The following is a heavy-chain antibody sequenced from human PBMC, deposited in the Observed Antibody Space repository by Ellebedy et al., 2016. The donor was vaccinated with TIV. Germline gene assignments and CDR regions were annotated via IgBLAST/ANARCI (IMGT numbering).Heavy chain of an antibody. D-gene: IGHD2-15*01. CDR2: IKSKTDGGTT. CDR3: TTVVVVAATPAVDY. J-gene: IGHJ4*02. CDR1: GASIDPYY. Sequence: PSETLSLTCTVSGASIDPYYWSWVRQAPGKGLEWVGRIKSKTDGGTTDYDAPVKGRFTISRDDSKNTLYLQMNSLKTEDTAVYYCTTVVVVAATPAVDYWGQGTLVTVSS. V-gene: IGHV3-15*01.